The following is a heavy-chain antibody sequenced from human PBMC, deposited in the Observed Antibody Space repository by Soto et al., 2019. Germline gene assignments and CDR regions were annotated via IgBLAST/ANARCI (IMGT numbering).Heavy chain of an antibody. CDR1: GYTFTNYG. V-gene: IGHV1-18*01. CDR2: ISGYNGNT. J-gene: IGHJ6*02. CDR3: XXXXXXXXXYYGMDV. Sequence: QVQVVQSGDEVKKPGASVKVSCKASGYTFTNYGFSWXXXXXXXXXXXMGWISGYNGNTKYAEKFQGRVTMTTDTXXXXXXXXXXXXXXXXXXXXXXXXXXXXXXXYYGMDVWGQGTAVTVSS.